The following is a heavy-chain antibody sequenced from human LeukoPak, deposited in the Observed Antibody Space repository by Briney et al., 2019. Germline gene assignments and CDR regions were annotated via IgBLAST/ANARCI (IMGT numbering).Heavy chain of an antibody. CDR3: ARDLSSTPNWELDY. CDR2: INPNSGGT. Sequence: ASVKVSCKASGYTFTGYYMHWVRQAPGQGLEWMGWINPNSGGTNYAQKFQGRVTMTRDTSITTVYMELHSLTFDDAAVYYCARDLSSTPNWELDYWGQGALVTVSS. V-gene: IGHV1-2*02. CDR1: GYTFTGYY. J-gene: IGHJ4*02. D-gene: IGHD1-26*01.